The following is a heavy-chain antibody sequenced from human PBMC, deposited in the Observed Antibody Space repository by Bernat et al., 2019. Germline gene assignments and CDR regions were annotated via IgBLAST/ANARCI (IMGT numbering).Heavy chain of an antibody. V-gene: IGHV3-53*02. CDR3: ARDGYYGSGSYYNHLYYFDY. CDR2: IYSGGST. Sequence: VQLVETGGGLIQPGGSLRLSCAASGFTVSSNYMSWVRQAPGKGLEWVSVIYSGGSTYYADSVKGRFTISRDNSKNTLYLQMNSLRAEDTAVYYCARDGYYGSGSYYNHLYYFDYWGQGTLVTVSS. D-gene: IGHD3-10*01. CDR1: GFTVSSNY. J-gene: IGHJ4*02.